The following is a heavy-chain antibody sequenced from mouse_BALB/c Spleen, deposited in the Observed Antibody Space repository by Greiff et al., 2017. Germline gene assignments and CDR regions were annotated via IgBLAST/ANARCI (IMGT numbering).Heavy chain of an antibody. J-gene: IGHJ1*01. CDR2: IYPSDSYT. Sequence: QVQLQQPGAELVRPGASVKLSCKASGYTFTSYWINWVKQRPGQGLEWIGNIYPSDSYTNYNQKFKDKATLTVDKSSSTAYMQLSSPTSEDSAVYYCTRVNYYWYFDVWGAGTTVTVSS. CDR3: TRVNYYWYFDV. CDR1: GYTFTSYW. V-gene: IGHV1-69*02.